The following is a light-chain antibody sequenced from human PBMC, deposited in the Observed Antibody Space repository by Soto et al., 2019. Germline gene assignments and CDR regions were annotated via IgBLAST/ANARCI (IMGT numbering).Light chain of an antibody. CDR2: DTS. Sequence: EIVLTQSPANLCLSPGERGNLXCGASHRFSGGFPAWYQQKPGLAPRLILYDTSFRATGITDRFSGSGCGKDFIITISRLDPEDFAVYQCQQYGSSPSFGQGTKVDIK. CDR1: HRFSGGF. CDR3: QQYGSSPS. V-gene: IGKV3D-20*01. J-gene: IGKJ1*01.